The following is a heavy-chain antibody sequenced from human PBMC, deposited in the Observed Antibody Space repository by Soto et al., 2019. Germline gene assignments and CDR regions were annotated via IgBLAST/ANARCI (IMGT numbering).Heavy chain of an antibody. Sequence: QVQLQESGPGLVKPSQTLSLTCTVSGGSISSGGYYWSWIRQHPGKGLEWIGYIYYSGSTYYNPSLKSRVTISVDTSKNQFSLKLSSVTAADTAVYYCAGNGITMVRGVIPPNDYWGQGTLVTVSS. CDR3: AGNGITMVRGVIPPNDY. D-gene: IGHD3-10*01. CDR1: GGSISSGGYY. V-gene: IGHV4-31*03. J-gene: IGHJ4*02. CDR2: IYYSGST.